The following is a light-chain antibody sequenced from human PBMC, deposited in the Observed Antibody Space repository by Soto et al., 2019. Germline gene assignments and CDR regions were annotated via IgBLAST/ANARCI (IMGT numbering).Light chain of an antibody. CDR2: TAS. J-gene: IGKJ5*01. CDR3: QRHNSAPIT. V-gene: IGKV1-27*01. Sequence: DIQMTQSPSSLSASIGDRVTITCRASQVISNYLAWYQQKPGKVPKLLIHTASTLQSGVPSRFSGSGSGTDFTLTISSLQPDDVATYYCQRHNSAPITFGQGTRLEIK. CDR1: QVISNY.